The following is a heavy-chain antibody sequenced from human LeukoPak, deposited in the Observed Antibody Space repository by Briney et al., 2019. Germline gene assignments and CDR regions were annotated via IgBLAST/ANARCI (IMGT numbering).Heavy chain of an antibody. CDR2: IIPTFGTA. CDR3: ARAVGYCSSTSCYSWFDP. Sequence: ASVKVSCKASGGTFSSYAISWVRQAPGQGLEWMGGIIPTFGTANYAQKFQGRVTITTDESTSTAYMELSSLRSEDTAVYYCARAVGYCSSTSCYSWFDPWGQGTLVTVSS. CDR1: GGTFSSYA. J-gene: IGHJ5*02. D-gene: IGHD2-2*02. V-gene: IGHV1-69*05.